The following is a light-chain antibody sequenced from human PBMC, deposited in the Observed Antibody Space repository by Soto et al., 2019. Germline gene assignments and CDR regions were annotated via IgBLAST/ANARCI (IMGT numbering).Light chain of an antibody. J-gene: IGKJ3*01. V-gene: IGKV1-39*01. CDR3: QQRSNWPPLFT. CDR1: QSISTY. CDR2: AAS. Sequence: DIQMTQSPSSLSASVGDRVTITCRASQSISTYLNWYQQQPGKAPKLLIYAASSLQSGVPSRFSGSGSGTDFTLTISSLEPEDFAVYYCQQRSNWPPLFTFGPGTKVDIK.